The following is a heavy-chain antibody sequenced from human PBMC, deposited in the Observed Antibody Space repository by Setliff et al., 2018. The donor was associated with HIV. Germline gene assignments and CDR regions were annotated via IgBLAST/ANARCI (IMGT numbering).Heavy chain of an antibody. Sequence: SETLSLTCTVSGGSISSYYWSWIRQPPGKGLEWIGYIYYSGSTNYNPSLKSRVTISVATSKNQFSLKLSSVTAADTAVYYCARGYYNFWSGYPPLDYWGQGTLVTVSS. J-gene: IGHJ4*02. CDR3: ARGYYNFWSGYPPLDY. CDR1: GGSISSYY. D-gene: IGHD3-3*01. V-gene: IGHV4-59*01. CDR2: IYYSGST.